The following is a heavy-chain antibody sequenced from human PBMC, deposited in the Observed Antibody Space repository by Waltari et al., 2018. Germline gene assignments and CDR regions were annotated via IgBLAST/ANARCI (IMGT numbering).Heavy chain of an antibody. CDR3: ARDDSYGQFMRFDF. CDR1: GLTVSRNY. D-gene: IGHD5-18*01. J-gene: IGHJ4*02. CDR2: IYSGGNT. Sequence: EVQLVESGGGLIQPGGSLRLSCEASGLTVSRNYMSWVRQAPGKGLEWLSAIYSGGNTFYADSVKGRFNSSIDNSKNTLYLQMNSLRVDDTAVYYCARDDSYGQFMRFDFWGQGTVVTVSS. V-gene: IGHV3-53*01.